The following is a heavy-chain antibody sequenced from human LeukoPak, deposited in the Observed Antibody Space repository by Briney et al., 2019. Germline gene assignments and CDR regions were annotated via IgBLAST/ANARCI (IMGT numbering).Heavy chain of an antibody. CDR2: INHSGST. CDR1: GYSISSGYY. D-gene: IGHD5-18*01. J-gene: IGHJ3*02. V-gene: IGHV4-38-2*02. Sequence: SETLSLTCTVSGYSISSGYYWGWIRQPPGKGLEWIGEINHSGSTNYNPSLKSRVTISVDTSKNQFSLKLSSVTAADTAVYYCARGRGGYSYGYRGAFDIWGQGTMVTVSS. CDR3: ARGRGGYSYGYRGAFDI.